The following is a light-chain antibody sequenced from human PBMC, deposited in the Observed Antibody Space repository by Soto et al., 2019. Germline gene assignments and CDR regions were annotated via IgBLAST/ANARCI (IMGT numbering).Light chain of an antibody. V-gene: IGKV3-11*01. Sequence: DIVLTQSPATLSLSPGERATLSCRASQSVSSYLAWYQQKPGQAPRLLIYDASSRATGIPARFSGSGSGTDFTITISSLEPEDFAVYFGQQRSNWHVTFGQGTRVEIK. J-gene: IGKJ1*01. CDR3: QQRSNWHVT. CDR2: DAS. CDR1: QSVSSY.